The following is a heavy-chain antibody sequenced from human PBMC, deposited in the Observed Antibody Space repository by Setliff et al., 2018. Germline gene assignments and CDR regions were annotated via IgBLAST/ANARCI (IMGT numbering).Heavy chain of an antibody. V-gene: IGHV1-46*01. CDR3: ARSKYYYDSSGYYREDAFDI. D-gene: IGHD3-22*01. CDR1: GYTFTSYY. Sequence: GASVKVSCKASGYTFTSYYMHWVRQAPGQGLEWMGIINPSGGSTSYAQKFQGRVTMTRDTSTSTVYMELSSLRSEDTAVYYCARSKYYYDSSGYYREDAFDIRGQGTVVTVS. J-gene: IGHJ3*02. CDR2: INPSGGST.